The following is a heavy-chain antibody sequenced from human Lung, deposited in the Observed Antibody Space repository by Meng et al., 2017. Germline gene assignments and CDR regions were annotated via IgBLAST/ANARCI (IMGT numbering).Heavy chain of an antibody. CDR1: GFTFSSYS. J-gene: IGHJ4*02. CDR3: ARGRVVVAATPSDY. D-gene: IGHD2-15*01. Sequence: EVQLVESGGGLVQPGGSLRLSCAASGFTFSSYSMNWVRQAPGKGLEWVSYISSSSTYADSVKGRFTISRDNAKNSLYLQMNSLRAEDTAVYYCARGRVVVAATPSDYWGQGTLVTVSS. CDR2: ISSSST. V-gene: IGHV3-21*01.